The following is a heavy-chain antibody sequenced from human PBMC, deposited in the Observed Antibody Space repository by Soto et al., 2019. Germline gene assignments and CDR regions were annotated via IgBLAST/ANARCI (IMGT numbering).Heavy chain of an antibody. Sequence: SQTLSLTCAISGDSVSSSTADWNWIRQSPSRGLEWLGRTYYRSKWYTDYALSVRSRININPDTSKNQFSLQLTSVTPEDAAVYYCARGNSGLRAFDVWGQGTMVTVSS. J-gene: IGHJ3*01. CDR2: TYYRSKWYT. CDR1: GDSVSSSTAD. V-gene: IGHV6-1*01. CDR3: ARGNSGLRAFDV. D-gene: IGHD6-19*01.